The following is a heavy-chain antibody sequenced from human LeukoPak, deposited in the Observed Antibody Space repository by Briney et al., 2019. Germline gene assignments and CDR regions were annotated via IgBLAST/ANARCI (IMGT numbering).Heavy chain of an antibody. V-gene: IGHV1-2*02. D-gene: IGHD2-2*01. CDR2: INPNSGGT. CDR3: ARNEVPNDALDI. Sequence: RASVKVSCKASGYTFTGYYMHWVRQAPGQGLEWMGWINPNSGGTNYAQKFQGRVTMTRDTSISTAYMELSRLRSDDTAVYYCARNEVPNDALDIWGQGTMVTVSS. CDR1: GYTFTGYY. J-gene: IGHJ3*02.